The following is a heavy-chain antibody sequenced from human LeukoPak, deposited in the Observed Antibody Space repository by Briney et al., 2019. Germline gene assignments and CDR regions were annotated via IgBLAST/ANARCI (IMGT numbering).Heavy chain of an antibody. CDR2: IYYSGST. V-gene: IGHV4-59*05. CDR3: ASSGYYYPWYFDY. J-gene: IGHJ4*02. Sequence: PSETLSLTCTVSGGSISTYYWSWIRQPPGKGLEWIGSIYYSGSTYYNPSLKSRVTISVDTSKIQFSLKLSSVTAADTAVYYCASSGYYYPWYFDYWGQGTLVTVSS. D-gene: IGHD3-22*01. CDR1: GGSISTYY.